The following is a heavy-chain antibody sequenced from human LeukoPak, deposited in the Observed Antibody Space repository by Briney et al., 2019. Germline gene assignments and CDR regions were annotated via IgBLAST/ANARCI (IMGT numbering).Heavy chain of an antibody. CDR1: GFTFSSYA. D-gene: IGHD6-13*01. V-gene: IGHV3-21*01. CDR2: ISSSSSYI. Sequence: SGASLRLSCAASGFTFSSYAMSWVRQAPGKGLEWVSSISSSSSYIYYADSVKGRFTISRDNAKNSLYLQMNSLRAEDTAVYYCARDRPHSSSWFPSVYYYGMDVWGKGTTVTVSS. J-gene: IGHJ6*04. CDR3: ARDRPHSSSWFPSVYYYGMDV.